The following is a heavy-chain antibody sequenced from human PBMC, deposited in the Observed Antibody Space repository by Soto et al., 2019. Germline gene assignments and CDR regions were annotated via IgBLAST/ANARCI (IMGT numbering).Heavy chain of an antibody. CDR1: GATFNDYT. V-gene: IGHV1-69*08. D-gene: IGHD2-15*01. J-gene: IGHJ6*03. CDR3: ASGKSQITQDSMGFYYYMDV. CDR2: VIPLLDAS. Sequence: QVQLVQSGAEVKKPGSSVRISCAASGATFNDYTFTWVRRAPGQGLEWMGRVIPLLDASNYAEKFQDRVTITADRSTSTVYMELSGLKSDDSAIYYCASGKSQITQDSMGFYYYMDVWGKGTTVTVSS.